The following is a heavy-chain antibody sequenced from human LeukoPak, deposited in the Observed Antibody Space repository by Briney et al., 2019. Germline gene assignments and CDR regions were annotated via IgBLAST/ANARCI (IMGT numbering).Heavy chain of an antibody. CDR1: GYTLTELS. J-gene: IGHJ4*02. V-gene: IGHV1-24*01. D-gene: IGHD6-13*01. CDR2: FDPEDGET. CDR3: AKGFIAAAATNGFDY. Sequence: GASVKVSCKVSGYTLTELSMHWVRQAPGKGLEWMGGFDPEDGETIYAQKFQGRVTMTEDTSTDTAYMELSSLRSEDTAVYYCAKGFIAAAATNGFDYWGQGTLVTVSS.